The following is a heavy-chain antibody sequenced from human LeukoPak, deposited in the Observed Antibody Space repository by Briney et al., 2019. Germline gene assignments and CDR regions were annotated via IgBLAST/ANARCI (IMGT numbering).Heavy chain of an antibody. CDR2: INPNSGGT. D-gene: IGHD3-9*01. CDR1: GYTFTGYY. CDR3: ARDGDYDILTGSFDY. J-gene: IGHJ4*02. V-gene: IGHV1-2*06. Sequence: ASVKVSCKASGYTFTGYYMHWVRQAPGQGLEWMGRINPNSGGTNYAQKFQGRVTMTRDTSISTAYMELSRLRSDDTAVYYCARDGDYDILTGSFDYWGQGTLVTVSS.